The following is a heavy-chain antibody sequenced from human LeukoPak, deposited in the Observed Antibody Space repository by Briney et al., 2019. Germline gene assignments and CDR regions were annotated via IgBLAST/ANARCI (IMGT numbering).Heavy chain of an antibody. CDR3: AKRRRSGQLVPFDY. Sequence: PGGSLRLSCAASGFTFSNYAMSWVRQVPGKGLEWVSTVSASADTTYYADSVKGRFTISRDNSKNTLYLQMNSLRAEDTAVYYCAKRRRSGQLVPFDYWGQGTLVTVSS. J-gene: IGHJ4*02. D-gene: IGHD6-13*01. CDR2: VSASADTT. CDR1: GFTFSNYA. V-gene: IGHV3-23*01.